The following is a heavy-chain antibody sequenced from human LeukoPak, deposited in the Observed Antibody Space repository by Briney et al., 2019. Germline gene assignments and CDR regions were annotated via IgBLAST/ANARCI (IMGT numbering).Heavy chain of an antibody. CDR1: GGSVTSTNW. V-gene: IGHV4-4*02. CDR3: AREGGFYRPLDY. CDR2: VHLDGRT. J-gene: IGHJ4*02. D-gene: IGHD6-25*01. Sequence: PSETLSLTCDVSGGSVTSTNWWTWFRQPPGQGLEWIGEVHLDGRTNYNPSLKSRLVMSADLPENHISLKPTSVTAADTAVYYCAREGGFYRPLDYSGQGTLVTVSS.